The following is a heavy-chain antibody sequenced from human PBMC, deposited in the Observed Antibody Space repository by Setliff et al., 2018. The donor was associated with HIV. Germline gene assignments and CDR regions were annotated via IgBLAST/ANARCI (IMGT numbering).Heavy chain of an antibody. CDR1: GGTFSSYA. D-gene: IGHD2-15*01. CDR3: AKALVVGYYGMDV. V-gene: IGHV1-69*05. CDR2: IIPIFGTA. Sequence: SVKVSCKASGGTFSSYAISWVRQAPGQGLEWMGGIIPIFGTANYAQKFQGRVTITTDESTSTAYMELSSLRSEGTAVYYCAKALVVGYYGMDVWGQGTTVTVTS. J-gene: IGHJ6*02.